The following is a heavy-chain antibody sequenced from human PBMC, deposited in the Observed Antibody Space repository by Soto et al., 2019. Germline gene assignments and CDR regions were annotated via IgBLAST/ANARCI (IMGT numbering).Heavy chain of an antibody. V-gene: IGHV4-39*01. Sequence: SDPLSLTSNNSGRPISISSYYWRWIRQPPGKGLEWVGSIYYSGYTYYNPSLKSRVTISVDTSKNQFSLKLSSVTAADTAVYYCARHNGPLYVGYYYDMDVWGQGTTVT. J-gene: IGHJ6*02. CDR3: ARHNGPLYVGYYYDMDV. CDR1: GRPISISSYY. CDR2: IYYSGYT. D-gene: IGHD3-16*01.